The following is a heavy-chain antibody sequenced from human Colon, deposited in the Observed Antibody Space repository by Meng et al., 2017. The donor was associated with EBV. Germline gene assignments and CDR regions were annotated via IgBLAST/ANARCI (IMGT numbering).Heavy chain of an antibody. V-gene: IGHV4-39*01. CDR1: GGSISSTDYY. J-gene: IGHJ4*02. Sequence: LQLPESGPGLVKPSETLSLTCTVSGGSISSTDYYWGWIRQSPGKGLEWIGNIQYSGSTSYNPSLQSRVTMFVDTSKNQFSLMLTSVTATDTAVYYCARRRGGSGRDCWGQGTLVTVSS. D-gene: IGHD3-10*01. CDR3: ARRRGGSGRDC. CDR2: IQYSGST.